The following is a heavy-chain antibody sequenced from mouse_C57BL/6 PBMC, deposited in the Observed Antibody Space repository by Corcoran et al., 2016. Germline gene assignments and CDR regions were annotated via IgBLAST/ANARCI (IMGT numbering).Heavy chain of an antibody. CDR1: GYMFTDYY. CDR2: INPNNGGT. D-gene: IGHD2-14*01. V-gene: IGHV1-26*01. Sequence: EVQLQQSGPELVKPGASVKISCKASGYMFTDYYMNWVKQSHGKSLEWIGDINPNNGGTSYNQKFKGKATLTVDKSSSTAYMELRSLTSEDSAVYYCARLLEGGYYAMDYWGQGTSVTVSS. J-gene: IGHJ4*01. CDR3: ARLLEGGYYAMDY.